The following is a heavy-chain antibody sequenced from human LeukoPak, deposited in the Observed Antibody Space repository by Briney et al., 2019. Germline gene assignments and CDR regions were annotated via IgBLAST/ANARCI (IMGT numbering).Heavy chain of an antibody. V-gene: IGHV1-24*01. J-gene: IGHJ4*02. CDR1: GYTLTELS. CDR2: FDPEDGET. Sequence: ASVKVSCKVSGYTLTELSMHWVRQAPGKELEWMGGFDPEDGETIYAQKFQGRVTMTEDTSTDTAYMELSSLRSEDTAVYYCATDGPRGLLPRPFDYWGQGTLVTVSS. D-gene: IGHD3-22*01. CDR3: ATDGPRGLLPRPFDY.